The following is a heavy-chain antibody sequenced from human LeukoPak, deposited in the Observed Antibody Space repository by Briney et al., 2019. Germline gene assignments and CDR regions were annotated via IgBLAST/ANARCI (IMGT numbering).Heavy chain of an antibody. CDR3: ARGSYDSSGYGSHFDY. CDR1: GGSISSYY. D-gene: IGHD3-22*01. CDR2: IYYSGST. J-gene: IGHJ4*02. Sequence: PSETLSLTCTVSGGSISSYYWSWIRQPPGKGLEGIGYIYYSGSTNYNPSLKSRVTISVDTSKNQFSLKLSSVTAADTAVYYCARGSYDSSGYGSHFDYWGQGTLVTVSS. V-gene: IGHV4-59*01.